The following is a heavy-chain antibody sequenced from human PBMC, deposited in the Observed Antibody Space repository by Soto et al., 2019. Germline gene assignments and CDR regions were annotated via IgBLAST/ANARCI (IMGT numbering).Heavy chain of an antibody. CDR2: IYYSGST. V-gene: IGHV4-59*08. CDR1: GGSISSYY. J-gene: IGHJ3*02. Sequence: SETLSLTCTVSGGSISSYYWSWIRQPPGKGLEWIGYIYYSGSTNYNPSLKSRVTISVDTSKNQFSLKLSSVTAADTAVYYCARAVMITFGGVIAKVNAFDIWGQGTMVT. D-gene: IGHD3-16*02. CDR3: ARAVMITFGGVIAKVNAFDI.